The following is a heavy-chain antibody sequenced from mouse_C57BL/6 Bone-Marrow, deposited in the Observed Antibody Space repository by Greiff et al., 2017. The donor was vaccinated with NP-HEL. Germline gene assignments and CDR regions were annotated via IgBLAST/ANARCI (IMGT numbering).Heavy chain of an antibody. J-gene: IGHJ4*01. D-gene: IGHD2-2*01. CDR1: GYTFTEYT. Sequence: QVQLKESGAELVKPGASVKLSCKASGYTFTEYTIHWVKQRSGQGLEWIGWFYPGSGSIKYNEKFKDKATLTADKSSSTVYMELSRLTSEDSAVYFCARHEDMNYGYDEGDYYAMDYWGQGTSVTVSS. V-gene: IGHV1-62-2*01. CDR3: ARHEDMNYGYDEGDYYAMDY. CDR2: FYPGSGSI.